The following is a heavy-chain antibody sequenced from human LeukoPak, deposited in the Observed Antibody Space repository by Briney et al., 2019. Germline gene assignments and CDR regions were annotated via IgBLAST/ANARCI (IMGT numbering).Heavy chain of an antibody. Sequence: PSETLSLTCTVSGGSISTYYWSWIRQPPGKGLEYIGYIYYSGSTNYNPSLKSRVTMSLDTSKNQFSLKLSPVTAADTAVYYCAREEVPHGFDIWGQGTMVTVSS. J-gene: IGHJ3*02. V-gene: IGHV4-59*01. CDR1: GGSISTYY. CDR3: AREEVPHGFDI. CDR2: IYYSGST.